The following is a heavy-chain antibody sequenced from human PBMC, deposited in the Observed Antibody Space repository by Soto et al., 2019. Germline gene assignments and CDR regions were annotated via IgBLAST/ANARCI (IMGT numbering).Heavy chain of an antibody. D-gene: IGHD3-16*02. V-gene: IGHV1-46*01. CDR1: GYTFTSYY. CDR3: ARDRWYDYVWGSYRFDY. Sequence: ASVKVSCKASGYTFTSYYMHWVRQAPGQGLEWMGIINPSGGNTNYAQKLQGRVTMTTDTSTSTAYMELRSLRSDDTAVYYCARDRWYDYVWGSYRFDYWGQGTLVTVSS. CDR2: INPSGGNT. J-gene: IGHJ4*02.